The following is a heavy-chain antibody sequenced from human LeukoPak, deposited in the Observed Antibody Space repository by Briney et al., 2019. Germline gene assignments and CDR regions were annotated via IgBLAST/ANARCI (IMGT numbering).Heavy chain of an antibody. V-gene: IGHV3-74*01. CDR2: ISTDGSRP. D-gene: IGHD6-13*01. CDR1: GFTFSSHW. CDR3: AKQSADSSTWYSLHFDS. Sequence: GGSLRLSCAASGFTFSSHWMHWVRQAPGKGLVWVSGISTDGSRPRYADSVNGRFTISRDNAKNTLYLQMSSLRAEDTAVYFCAKQSADSSTWYSLHFDSWGQGTLVTVSS. J-gene: IGHJ4*02.